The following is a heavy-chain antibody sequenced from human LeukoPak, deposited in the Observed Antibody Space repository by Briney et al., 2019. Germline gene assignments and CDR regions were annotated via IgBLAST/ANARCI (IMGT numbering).Heavy chain of an antibody. Sequence: ASVKLSCKASGYTFNTFDINWVRQATGQGPEWIGWVNPYNDKTVYAPKFQGRVSISSNNSINTAYMEFSGLKSDDTAVYYCARGRRLRGVASRPLYYYYYMDVWGGGTTVTVSS. CDR3: ARGRRLRGVASRPLYYYYYMDV. V-gene: IGHV1-8*03. J-gene: IGHJ6*03. CDR1: GYTFNTFD. CDR2: VNPYNDKT. D-gene: IGHD3-10*01.